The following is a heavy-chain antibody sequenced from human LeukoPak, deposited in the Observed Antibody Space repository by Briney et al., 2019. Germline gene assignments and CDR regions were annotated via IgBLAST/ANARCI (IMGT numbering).Heavy chain of an antibody. Sequence: GGSLRLSCTTSGFAFDVFAMSWVRQPAGNGPEWVGFIRRRAYGGAAEYAASVRGKFIFSRDDSKGIAYLQMNSLKTEDTAVYYCSRNGLVDFDYWGQGSRVIVSP. V-gene: IGHV3-49*04. CDR1: GFAFDVFA. CDR2: IRRRAYGGAA. CDR3: SRNGLVDFDY. J-gene: IGHJ4*02.